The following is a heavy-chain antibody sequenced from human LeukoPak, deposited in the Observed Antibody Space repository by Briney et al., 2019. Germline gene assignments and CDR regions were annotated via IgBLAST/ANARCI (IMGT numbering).Heavy chain of an antibody. Sequence: GGSLRLSCAASGFTFSSYSMNWVRQAPGKGLEWVGRIKSKTDGGTTDYAAPVKGRFTISRDDSKNTLYLQMNSLKTEDTAVYYCTTDLVHCSSTSCYNGDXXXQGTLVTVSS. D-gene: IGHD2-2*02. CDR2: IKSKTDGGTT. CDR3: TTDLVHCSSTSCYNGDX. J-gene: IGHJ4*02. CDR1: GFTFSSYS. V-gene: IGHV3-15*01.